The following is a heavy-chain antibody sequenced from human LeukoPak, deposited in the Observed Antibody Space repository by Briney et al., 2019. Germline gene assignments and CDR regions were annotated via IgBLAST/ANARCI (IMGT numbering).Heavy chain of an antibody. CDR1: GGSINSSSFY. J-gene: IGHJ4*02. CDR3: ARCTSTSCYNFDY. D-gene: IGHD2-2*02. Sequence: SETLSLTCTVSGGSINSSSFYWNWIRQSAGKGLEWIGHIYTSGTTNYNPSLKSRVTISLDTSKSQFSLKLNSVTAADTAVYYCARCTSTSCYNFDYWGQGALVTVSS. CDR2: IYTSGTT. V-gene: IGHV4-61*09.